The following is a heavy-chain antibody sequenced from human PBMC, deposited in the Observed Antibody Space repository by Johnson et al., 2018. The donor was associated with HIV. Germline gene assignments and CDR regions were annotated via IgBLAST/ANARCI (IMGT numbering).Heavy chain of an antibody. CDR3: ARDRPFLKRPLLDAFDI. Sequence: QVQLVESRGGLVHPGRSLRLSCAASGFNFNIYAMHWVRQAPGKGLEWVSVISYDGSNKYYADSVKGRITVSRDNSKNTLSLQMDSLRPEDTAVYYCARDRPFLKRPLLDAFDIWGQGTMVTVSS. D-gene: IGHD3-3*01. CDR1: GFNFNIYA. J-gene: IGHJ3*02. CDR2: ISYDGSNK. V-gene: IGHV3-30-3*01.